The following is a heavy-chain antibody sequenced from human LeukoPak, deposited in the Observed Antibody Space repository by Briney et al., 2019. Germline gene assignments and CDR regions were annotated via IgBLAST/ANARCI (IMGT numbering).Heavy chain of an antibody. CDR1: GYTFTSYG. CDR2: ISAYNGNT. J-gene: IGHJ5*02. CDR3: ARDSIKQHNWFDP. Sequence: ASVKVSCKASGYTFTSYGISWVRQAPGQGLEWMGWISAYNGNTNYAQKLQGRVTMITDTSTSTAYMELRSLTADDTVVYCCARDSIKQHNWFDPWGQGTLVTVSS. D-gene: IGHD6-13*01. V-gene: IGHV1-18*01.